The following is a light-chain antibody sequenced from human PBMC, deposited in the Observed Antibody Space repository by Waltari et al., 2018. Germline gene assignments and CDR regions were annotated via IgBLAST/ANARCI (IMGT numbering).Light chain of an antibody. CDR2: DVS. V-gene: IGLV2-14*01. CDR3: SSYTSSSTLWG. J-gene: IGLJ3*02. Sequence: QSALTQPASVSGSPGQSITISCTGTSSDVGGYNYVSWYQQHPGKAPKLMIYDVSKRPSWVSNRFSGSKSGNTASLTISGLQAEDEADYYCSSYTSSSTLWGFGGGTKLTVL. CDR1: SSDVGGYNY.